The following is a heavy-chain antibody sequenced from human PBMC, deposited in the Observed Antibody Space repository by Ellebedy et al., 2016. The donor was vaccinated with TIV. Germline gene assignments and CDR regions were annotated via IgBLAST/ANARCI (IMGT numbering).Heavy chain of an antibody. V-gene: IGHV1-69*13. D-gene: IGHD1-26*01. Sequence: SVKVSCXASGGTFSSYAISWVRQAPGQGLEWMGGIIPIFGTADYAQKFQGRVTITADESTSTVYMELSSLRSDDTAVYYCAREWGGAEAPFDYWGQGTLVTVSS. CDR3: AREWGGAEAPFDY. CDR1: GGTFSSYA. CDR2: IIPIFGTA. J-gene: IGHJ4*02.